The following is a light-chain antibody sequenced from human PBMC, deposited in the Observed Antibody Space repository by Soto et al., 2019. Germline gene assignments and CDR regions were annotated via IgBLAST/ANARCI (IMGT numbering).Light chain of an antibody. CDR3: QQYNSYST. CDR2: EAS. CDR1: QSISGS. V-gene: IGKV1-5*03. J-gene: IGKJ1*01. Sequence: DIQMTQSPSTLSASVGDRVTITCRASQSISGSLAWYQQKQGKAPKLLLYEASNLQSGVPSRFGGSGSGTEYALYLSGMHSDGSASYYCQQYNSYSTLGHGNRVEL.